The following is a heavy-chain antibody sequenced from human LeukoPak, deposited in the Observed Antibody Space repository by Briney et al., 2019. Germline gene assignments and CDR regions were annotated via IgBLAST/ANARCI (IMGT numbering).Heavy chain of an antibody. V-gene: IGHV3-21*01. CDR3: ARRSSGSPPYYFGY. J-gene: IGHJ4*02. CDR1: GFTFSSYS. Sequence: GGSLRLSCAASGFTFSSYSMNWVRQAPGKGLEWVSSISSSSSYIYYADSVKGRFTISRDNAKNTLYLQMNSLRAEDTAVYYCARRSSGSPPYYFGYWGQGTLVTVSS. D-gene: IGHD1-26*01. CDR2: ISSSSSYI.